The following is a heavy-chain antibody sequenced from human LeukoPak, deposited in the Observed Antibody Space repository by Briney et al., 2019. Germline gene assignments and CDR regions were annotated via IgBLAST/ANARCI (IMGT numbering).Heavy chain of an antibody. CDR1: GFIFDNYA. J-gene: IGHJ4*02. CDR2: ISGSAERM. V-gene: IGHV3-23*01. CDR3: AKRDYPSPTDFYPLFDY. Sequence: GGSLRLSCVASGFIFDNYAMAWVRQAPGRGLEWVSGISGSAERMYYADSVRGRFTISRDNSKNTLFLQLNSLRADDTAVYFCAKRDYPSPTDFYPLFDYWGQGALVTVSS. D-gene: IGHD3/OR15-3a*01.